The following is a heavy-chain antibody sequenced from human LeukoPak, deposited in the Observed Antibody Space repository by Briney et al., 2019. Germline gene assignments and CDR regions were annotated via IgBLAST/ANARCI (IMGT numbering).Heavy chain of an antibody. D-gene: IGHD3-3*01. J-gene: IGHJ6*02. CDR1: GYSFTSYW. Sequence: GESLKISCEGSGYSFTSYWIGWVRQMPGKGLEWMGIIYPGDSDTRYSPSFQGQVTISADKSISAAYLQWSSLKASDTAMYYCARADNYDFWSGYYTSMDVWGQGTTVTVSS. CDR2: IYPGDSDT. CDR3: ARADNYDFWSGYYTSMDV. V-gene: IGHV5-51*01.